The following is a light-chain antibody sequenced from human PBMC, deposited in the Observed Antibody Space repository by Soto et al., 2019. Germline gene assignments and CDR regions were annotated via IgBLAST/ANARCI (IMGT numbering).Light chain of an antibody. CDR2: DVT. CDR1: SSDVGGYNY. CDR3: CSFASSEYYV. V-gene: IGLV2-11*01. J-gene: IGLJ1*01. Sequence: QSARRPPITVSRSPGDSVTISCTGTSSDVGGYNYVSWFQQHPGRAPKLIIYDVTKRPSGVPDRFSGSKSGDTASLTISGLQAEDQADHYCCSFASSEYYVLGTGTKVTVL.